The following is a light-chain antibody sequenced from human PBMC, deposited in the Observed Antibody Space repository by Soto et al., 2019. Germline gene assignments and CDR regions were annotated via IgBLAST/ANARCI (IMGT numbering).Light chain of an antibody. CDR3: QHYNNWPLT. CDR1: QRVGSD. V-gene: IGKV3-15*01. J-gene: IGKJ4*01. Sequence: EIVLTQSPGTLSLAPGEGATLSCRASQRVGSDLAWYQQKPGQAPRLLIYHTSTRATSIPARFSGSGSGTEFTLTISSLQSEDYAVYYCQHYNNWPLTFGGGTKVDIK. CDR2: HTS.